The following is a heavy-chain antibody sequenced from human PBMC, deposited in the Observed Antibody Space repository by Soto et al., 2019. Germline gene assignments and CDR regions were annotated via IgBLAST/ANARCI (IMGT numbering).Heavy chain of an antibody. CDR1: GLIMSSYW. CDR2: IKQDGSQK. J-gene: IGHJ3*02. V-gene: IGHV3-7*01. D-gene: IGHD3-3*01. CDR3: ASNIYYDFWSGYYAFDI. Sequence: EVQLVESGGRLVQPGGSLTLSCAASGLIMSSYWMSWVRQAPGKGPEWVANIKQDGSQKYYVDSVKGRFTISRDNTKNSLYLQMNSVRAEDTAVYYCASNIYYDFWSGYYAFDIWGQGTMVTVSS.